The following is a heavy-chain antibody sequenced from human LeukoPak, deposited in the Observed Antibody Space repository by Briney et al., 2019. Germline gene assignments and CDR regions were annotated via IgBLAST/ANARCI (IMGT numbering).Heavy chain of an antibody. CDR3: ARRGSGYYFVY. V-gene: IGHV4-59*08. Sequence: PSETLSLTCTVSGGSISSYYWSWIRQPPGKGLEWIGYIYYSGATNYNPSLKSRVTISVDTSKDQFSLELSSVTAADTAVYYCARRGSGYYFVYWGQGILVTVSS. CDR2: IYYSGAT. D-gene: IGHD3-22*01. CDR1: GGSISSYY. J-gene: IGHJ4*02.